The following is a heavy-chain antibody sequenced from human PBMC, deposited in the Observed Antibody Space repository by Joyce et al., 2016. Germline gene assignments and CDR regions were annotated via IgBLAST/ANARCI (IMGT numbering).Heavy chain of an antibody. CDR2: ISYDGSNK. Sequence: QVQLVESGGGVVQPGRSLRLYCAASGFTFSNYGMHWVRQAPGKGLEWGAVISYDGSNKYYVDSVKGRFTISRDNSKNTLYLQMNSLRPEDTAVYYCARALGWDSNSCHDYWGQGTLVTVSS. CDR3: ARALGWDSNSCHDY. V-gene: IGHV3-30*03. J-gene: IGHJ4*02. D-gene: IGHD6-13*01. CDR1: GFTFSNYG.